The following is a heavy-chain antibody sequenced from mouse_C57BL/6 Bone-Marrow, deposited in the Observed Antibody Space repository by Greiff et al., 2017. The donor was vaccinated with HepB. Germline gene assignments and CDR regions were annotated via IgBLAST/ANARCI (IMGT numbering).Heavy chain of an antibody. D-gene: IGHD2-4*01. Sequence: EVQLQQSGPVLVKPGPSVKISCKASGFTFTDYYMPWVKQSHGKSLEWIGLVYPSNGGTSYNQKFKGKATLTVDTSSSTAYMERNSLTSEDSAVYYCAGYDYLYYYAMDYWCQGTSVTVSS. CDR1: GFTFTDYY. V-gene: IGHV1-36*01. CDR3: AGYDYLYYYAMDY. CDR2: VYPSNGGT. J-gene: IGHJ4*01.